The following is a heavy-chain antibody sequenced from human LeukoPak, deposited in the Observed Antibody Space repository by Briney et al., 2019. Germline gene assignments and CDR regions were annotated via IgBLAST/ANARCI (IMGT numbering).Heavy chain of an antibody. Sequence: SVRVSCKVSGYTLTELSMHWVRQAPGKGLGWMVGFDPEDGATIYAQKFQGRLTMTEGTSIDTAYMELSSLRSEDTAVYYCATGYDSSGYYSGVFYYSGMDVWVQGTTVTASS. CDR2: FDPEDGAT. CDR1: GYTLTELS. V-gene: IGHV1-24*01. D-gene: IGHD3-22*01. CDR3: ATGYDSSGYYSGVFYYSGMDV. J-gene: IGHJ6*02.